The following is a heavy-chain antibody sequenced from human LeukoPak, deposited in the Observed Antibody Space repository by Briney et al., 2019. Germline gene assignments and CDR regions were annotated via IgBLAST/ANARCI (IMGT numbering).Heavy chain of an antibody. D-gene: IGHD6-13*01. CDR2: MNPSDNGV. Sequence: ASVKVSCKASGYTFTDHYIHWVRQAPGQGLEWMGWMNPSDNGVNYAQKFQGRVAMTRDTSISTAYVEVARLTSDDTAVYYCTTNAAALDYWGQGTLVTVSS. J-gene: IGHJ4*02. V-gene: IGHV1-2*02. CDR1: GYTFTDHY. CDR3: TTNAAALDY.